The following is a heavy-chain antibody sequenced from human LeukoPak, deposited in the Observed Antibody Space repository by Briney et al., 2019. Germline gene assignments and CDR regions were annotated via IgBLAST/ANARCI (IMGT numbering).Heavy chain of an antibody. V-gene: IGHV1-2*02. CDR1: GYTFTGYY. CDR2: INPNSGGT. CDR3: ARDQTVEAFDI. Sequence: ASVTVSFTASGYTFTGYYMHWVRQAPGQGLEWMGWINPNSGGTNYAQKFQGRVTMTRDTSTSTVYMELSSLRSEDTAVYYCARDQTVEAFDIWGQGTMVTVSS. D-gene: IGHD1-14*01. J-gene: IGHJ3*02.